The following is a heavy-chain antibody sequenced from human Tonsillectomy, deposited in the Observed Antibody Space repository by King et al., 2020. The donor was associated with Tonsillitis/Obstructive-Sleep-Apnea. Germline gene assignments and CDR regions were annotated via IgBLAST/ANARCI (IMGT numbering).Heavy chain of an antibody. J-gene: IGHJ6*02. D-gene: IGHD3-3*01. CDR3: ARAPYYDFWSAPWMDV. CDR1: GFTFSSYG. CDR2: IWYDGSNK. V-gene: IGHV3-33*01. Sequence: VQLVESGGGVVQPGRSLRLSCAASGFTFSSYGMHWVRQAPGKGLEWVAVIWYDGSNKYYADSVKGRFTISRDNSKNTLYLQMNSLRAEDTAVYYCARAPYYDFWSAPWMDVWGQGTTVTVSS.